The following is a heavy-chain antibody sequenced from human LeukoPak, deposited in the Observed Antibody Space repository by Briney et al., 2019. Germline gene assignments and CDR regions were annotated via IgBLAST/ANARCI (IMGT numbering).Heavy chain of an antibody. J-gene: IGHJ4*02. Sequence: GGSLRLSCAASGFTFSTYGFHGVRQAPGKGLEWVADMSYDGSDKDYADSVKGRFTSSRDNSKNTLYLQMNSLRVEDPAVYHCARDGPAENGSPLDSWGQGTLVTVSS. CDR2: MSYDGSDK. CDR3: ARDGPAENGSPLDS. V-gene: IGHV3-30*03. D-gene: IGHD3-10*01. CDR1: GFTFSTYG.